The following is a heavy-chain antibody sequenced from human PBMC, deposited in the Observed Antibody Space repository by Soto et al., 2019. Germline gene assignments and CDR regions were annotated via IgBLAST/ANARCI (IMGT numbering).Heavy chain of an antibody. J-gene: IGHJ4*02. V-gene: IGHV1-3*05. D-gene: IGHD2-21*02. CDR1: GYTFTSYA. Sequence: QVQLVQSGAEEKKPGASVKVSCKASGYTFTSYAMHWVRQAPGQRLEWMGWINAGNGNTKYTQKCQGRVTITRNTTASPADMELSSLRSEDTAVYYCARGIVVVTALDYWGQGTLVTVSS. CDR2: INAGNGNT. CDR3: ARGIVVVTALDY.